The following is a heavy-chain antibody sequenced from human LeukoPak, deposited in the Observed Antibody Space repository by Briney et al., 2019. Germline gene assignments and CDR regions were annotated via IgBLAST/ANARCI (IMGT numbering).Heavy chain of an antibody. CDR2: INHSGST. CDR1: GGSFSGYY. D-gene: IGHD6-19*01. J-gene: IGHJ4*02. V-gene: IGHV4-34*01. Sequence: PSETLSLTCAVYGGSFSGYYWSWIRQPPVKGLEWIGEINHSGSTNYNPSLKSRVTISVDTSKNQFSLKLSSVTAADTAVYYCARGLGQSPWLDYFDYWGQGTLVTVSS. CDR3: ARGLGQSPWLDYFDY.